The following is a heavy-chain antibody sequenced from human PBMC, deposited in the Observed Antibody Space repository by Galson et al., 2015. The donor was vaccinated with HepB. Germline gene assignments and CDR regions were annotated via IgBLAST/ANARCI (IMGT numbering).Heavy chain of an antibody. V-gene: IGHV3-30*18. CDR1: GFTFSSYG. Sequence: SLRLSCAASGFTFSSYGMHWVRQAPGKGLEWVAAISYDGSNKYYADSVKGRFTISRDNSKNTLYLQMNSLRAEDTAVYYCAKDAYCGGDCYSVYFDYWGQGTLVTVSS. CDR2: ISYDGSNK. J-gene: IGHJ4*02. D-gene: IGHD2-21*02. CDR3: AKDAYCGGDCYSVYFDY.